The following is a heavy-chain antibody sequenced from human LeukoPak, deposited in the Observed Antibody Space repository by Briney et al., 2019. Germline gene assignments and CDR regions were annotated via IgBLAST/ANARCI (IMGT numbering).Heavy chain of an antibody. V-gene: IGHV1-18*01. D-gene: IGHD3-9*01. CDR1: GYTFTSYG. J-gene: IGHJ4*02. CDR2: ISAYNGNT. Sequence: ASVKVSCKASGYTFTSYGTSWVRQAPGQGLEWMGWISAYNGNTNYAQKLQGRVTMTTDTSTSTAYMELRSLRSDDTAVYYCARDLGNGRYFDWLSLFDYWGQGTLVTVSS. CDR3: ARDLGNGRYFDWLSLFDY.